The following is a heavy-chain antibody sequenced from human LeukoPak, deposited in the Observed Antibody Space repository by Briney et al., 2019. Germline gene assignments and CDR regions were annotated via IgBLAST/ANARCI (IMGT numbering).Heavy chain of an antibody. V-gene: IGHV4-30-4*01. CDR3: ARGYCGGDCYPGYPPKGWFDP. CDR1: GGSINSGDYY. Sequence: SQTLSLTCTVSGGSINSGDYYWSWIRQAPGKGLEWIGYIYYSGTTYYNPSLKSRVTISVDTSKNQFSLKLTSVTAADTAVYYCARGYCGGDCYPGYPPKGWFDPWGQGTLVTVSS. J-gene: IGHJ5*02. D-gene: IGHD2-21*02. CDR2: IYYSGTT.